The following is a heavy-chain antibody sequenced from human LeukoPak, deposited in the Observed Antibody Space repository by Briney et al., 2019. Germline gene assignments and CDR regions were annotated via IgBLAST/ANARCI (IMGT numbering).Heavy chain of an antibody. CDR2: ISAYNGNT. V-gene: IGHV1-18*01. CDR3: ARDPFPFRATNRYGVY. J-gene: IGHJ4*02. D-gene: IGHD1-26*01. Sequence: GTSVKVSCKASGYTFTSYGISWVRQAPGQGLEWMGWISAYNGNTNYAQKLQGRVTMTTDTSTSTAYMELRSLRSDDTAVYYCARDPFPFRATNRYGVYWGQGTLVTVSS. CDR1: GYTFTSYG.